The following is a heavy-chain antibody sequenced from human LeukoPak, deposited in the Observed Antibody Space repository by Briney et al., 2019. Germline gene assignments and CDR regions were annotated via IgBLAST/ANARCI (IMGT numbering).Heavy chain of an antibody. Sequence: SETLSLTCTVSGGSIRSSYYYWGWIRQPPGKGLEWIGSIYYSGSTYYNPSLKSRVTISVDTSKNQFSLKLGSVTAADTAVYYCAVDSSHHSYYYYGMDVWGQGTTVTVSS. CDR3: AVDSSHHSYYYYGMDV. V-gene: IGHV4-39*01. D-gene: IGHD6-13*01. J-gene: IGHJ6*02. CDR2: IYYSGST. CDR1: GGSIRSSYYY.